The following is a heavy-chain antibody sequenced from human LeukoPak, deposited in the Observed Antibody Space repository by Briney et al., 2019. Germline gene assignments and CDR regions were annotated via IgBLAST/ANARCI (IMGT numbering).Heavy chain of an antibody. CDR3: ASSGGPYDYVWGSQFDY. Sequence: GGSLRLSCAASGFTFSSYWMSWVRQAPGKGLEWVANIKQDGSEKYYVDSVKGRFTISRDNAKNSLYLQMNSLRAEDTAVYYCASSGGPYDYVWGSQFDYWGQGTLVTVSS. J-gene: IGHJ4*02. CDR1: GFTFSSYW. CDR2: IKQDGSEK. D-gene: IGHD3-16*01. V-gene: IGHV3-7*01.